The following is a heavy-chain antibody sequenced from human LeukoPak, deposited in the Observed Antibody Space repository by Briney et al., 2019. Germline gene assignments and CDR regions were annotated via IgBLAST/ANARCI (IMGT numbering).Heavy chain of an antibody. CDR3: ARDLVTMVRGVMGNAFDI. CDR1: GSTFSSYA. D-gene: IGHD3-10*01. J-gene: IGHJ3*02. V-gene: IGHV3-30-3*01. Sequence: GGSLRLSCAASGSTFSSYAMHWVRQAPGKGLEWVAVISYDGSNKYYADSVKGRFTISRDNSKNTLYLQMNSLRAEDTAVYYCARDLVTMVRGVMGNAFDIWGQGTMVTVSS. CDR2: ISYDGSNK.